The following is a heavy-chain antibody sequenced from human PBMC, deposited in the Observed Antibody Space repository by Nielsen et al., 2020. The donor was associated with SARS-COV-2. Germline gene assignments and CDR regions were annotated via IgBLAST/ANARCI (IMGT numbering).Heavy chain of an antibody. V-gene: IGHV5-10-1*01. J-gene: IGHJ4*02. CDR2: IDPSDSYT. D-gene: IGHD2-15*01. CDR1: GYSFTSYW. CDR3: ASSREGYCSGGSCDSVDY. Sequence: SCKGSGYSFTSYWISWVRQMPGKGLEWMGRIDPSDSYTNYSPSFQGHVTISADKSISTAYLQWSSLKASDTAMYYCASSREGYCSGGSCDSVDYWGQGTLVTVSS.